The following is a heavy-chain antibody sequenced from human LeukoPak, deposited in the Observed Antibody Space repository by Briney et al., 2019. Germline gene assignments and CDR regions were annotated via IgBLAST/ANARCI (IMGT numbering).Heavy chain of an antibody. CDR1: GGSISSGGYY. V-gene: IGHV4-61*08. D-gene: IGHD1-1*01. J-gene: IGHJ4*02. CDR3: ARSPNEGRGAIDY. Sequence: PSETLSLTCTVSGGSISSGGYYWSWIRQHPGKGLEWIGYIYYSGSTNYNPSLKSRVTVSVDTSKNQFSLKLSSVTAADTAVYYCARSPNEGRGAIDYWGQGTLVTVSS. CDR2: IYYSGST.